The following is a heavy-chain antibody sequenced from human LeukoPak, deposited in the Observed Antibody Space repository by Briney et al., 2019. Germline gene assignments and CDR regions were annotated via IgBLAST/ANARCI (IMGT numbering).Heavy chain of an antibody. CDR1: GFTFGSYE. Sequence: GGSLRLSCAASGFTFGSYEMNWVRQAPGKGLEWVSYISSSGSTIYYADSVKGRFTISRDNAKNSLYLQMNSLRAEDTAVYYCARGNYYDSSGYPIWGQGTLVTVSS. CDR3: ARGNYYDSSGYPI. V-gene: IGHV3-48*03. CDR2: ISSSGSTI. J-gene: IGHJ4*02. D-gene: IGHD3-22*01.